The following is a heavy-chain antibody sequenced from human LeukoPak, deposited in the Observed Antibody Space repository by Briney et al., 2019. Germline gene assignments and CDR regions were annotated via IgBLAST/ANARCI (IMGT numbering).Heavy chain of an antibody. V-gene: IGHV3-48*01. CDR2: ISSSSSTI. D-gene: IGHD3-16*01. CDR3: ARDWVMAVYYYYYMDV. CDR1: GFTFSSYS. Sequence: PGGSLRLSCAASGFTFSSYSMNRVRQAPGKGLGWVSYISSSSSTIYYADSVKGRFTISRDNAKNSLYLQMNSLRAEDTAVYYCARDWVMAVYYYYYMDVWGKGTTVTVSS. J-gene: IGHJ6*03.